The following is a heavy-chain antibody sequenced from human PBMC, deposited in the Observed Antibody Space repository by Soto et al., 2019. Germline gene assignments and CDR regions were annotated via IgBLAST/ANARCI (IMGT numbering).Heavy chain of an antibody. D-gene: IGHD1-26*01. CDR1: GGSISSSDSY. V-gene: IGHV4-39*01. CDR2: IYYTGTT. CDR3: ARAPLHSGSFGKTCFDP. Sequence: PSETLSLTCTVSGGSISSSDSYWGWIRQPPGKGVEWIGTIYYTGTTYYNPSLRSRVTTSVGTSKNQFSLKLSSVTAADTAMYYCARAPLHSGSFGKTCFDPWGQGTLVTVSS. J-gene: IGHJ5*02.